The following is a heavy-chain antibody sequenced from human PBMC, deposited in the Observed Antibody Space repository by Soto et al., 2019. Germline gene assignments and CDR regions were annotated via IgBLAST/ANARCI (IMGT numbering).Heavy chain of an antibody. V-gene: IGHV3-23*01. J-gene: IGHJ4*02. CDR2: IDDSGRET. Sequence: GGSLRLSCVASGFTFSNYAMTWVRQAPGEGLEWVSVIDDSGRETPHADSVKGRFTISRDNSKNTVYLQMNSLRAEDTAMYYCAKVTGGTYPGSRVFDFWGQGTRVTVSS. CDR1: GFTFSNYA. D-gene: IGHD3-10*01. CDR3: AKVTGGTYPGSRVFDF.